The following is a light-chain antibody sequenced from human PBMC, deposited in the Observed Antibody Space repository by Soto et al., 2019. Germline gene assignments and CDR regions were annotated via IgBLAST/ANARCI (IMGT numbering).Light chain of an antibody. V-gene: IGLV2-14*01. Sequence: QSALTQPASVSGSAGQSITISCTGTSSDVGGYNHVSWYQHHPGKAPKLMIYEVSNRPSGVSNRFSGSKSGNTASLTISGIPADEEADYYCTSPTCRTARDFGPGTKATVL. CDR1: SSDVGGYNH. J-gene: IGLJ1*01. CDR3: TSPTCRTARD. CDR2: EVS.